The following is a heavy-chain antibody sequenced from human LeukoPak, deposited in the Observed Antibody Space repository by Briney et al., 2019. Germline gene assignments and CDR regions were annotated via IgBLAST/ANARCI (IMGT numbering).Heavy chain of an antibody. V-gene: IGHV1-69*06. D-gene: IGHD5-24*01. J-gene: IGHJ4*02. Sequence: ASVKVSCKASGGTFSSYAISWVRQAPGQGLEWMGGIIPIFGTANYAQKFQGRVTITADKSTSTAYMELSSLRSEDTAVYYCATNRDGYNLGDYWGQGTLVTVSS. CDR3: ATNRDGYNLGDY. CDR2: IIPIFGTA. CDR1: GGTFSSYA.